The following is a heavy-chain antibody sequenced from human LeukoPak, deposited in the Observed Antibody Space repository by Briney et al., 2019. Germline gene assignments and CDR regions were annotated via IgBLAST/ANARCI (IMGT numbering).Heavy chain of an antibody. J-gene: IGHJ4*02. CDR2: ISSSSSYI. CDR3: AREDYDSSSCFDY. V-gene: IGHV3-21*01. Sequence: GGSLRLSCAASGFTFSSYSMNWVRQAPGKGLEWVSSISSSSSYIYYADSVKGRFTISRDNAKNSLYLQMNSLRAEDTAVYYCAREDYDSSSCFDYWGQGTLVTVSS. CDR1: GFTFSSYS. D-gene: IGHD3-22*01.